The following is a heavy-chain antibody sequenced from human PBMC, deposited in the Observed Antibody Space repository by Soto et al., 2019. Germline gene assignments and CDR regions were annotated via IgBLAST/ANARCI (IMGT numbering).Heavy chain of an antibody. CDR1: GFYFNKYG. CDR3: ARAPYYYDNSGYYY. J-gene: IGHJ4*02. V-gene: IGHV3-21*01. CDR2: VSKGDYT. D-gene: IGHD3-22*01. Sequence: GGSLRLSCAVSGFYFNKYGINWVRQPPGKGLEWVSSVSKGDYTYYSDSVRGRFTISRDNAKNSLYLQMNSLRAEDTAVYYCARAPYYYDNSGYYYWGQGTLVTVSA.